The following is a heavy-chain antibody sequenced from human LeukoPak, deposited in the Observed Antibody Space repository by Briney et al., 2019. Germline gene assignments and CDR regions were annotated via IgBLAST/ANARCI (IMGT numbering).Heavy chain of an antibody. D-gene: IGHD6-6*01. CDR1: GGSISGYY. Sequence: PSETLSLTCTVSGGSISGYYWSWIRQPPGKGLEWIGYIYYSGSTNYNPSLKSRVTISVDMSKNQFSLKLSSVTAADTAVYYCASSEYSSSSPDYWGQGTLVTVSS. CDR2: IYYSGST. CDR3: ASSEYSSSSPDY. J-gene: IGHJ4*02. V-gene: IGHV4-59*01.